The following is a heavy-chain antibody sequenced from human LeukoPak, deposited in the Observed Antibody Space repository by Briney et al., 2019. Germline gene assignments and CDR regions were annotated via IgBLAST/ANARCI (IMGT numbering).Heavy chain of an antibody. D-gene: IGHD3-10*01. CDR2: IYYSGST. CDR3: ARDAGSGFDY. Sequence: SETLSLTCTVSGGSISSYYWGWIRQPPGKGLEWIGYIYYSGSTNYNPSLKSRVTISVDTSKNQFSLKLSSVTAADMAVYYCARDAGSGFDYWGQGTLVTVSS. V-gene: IGHV4-59*01. CDR1: GGSISSYY. J-gene: IGHJ4*02.